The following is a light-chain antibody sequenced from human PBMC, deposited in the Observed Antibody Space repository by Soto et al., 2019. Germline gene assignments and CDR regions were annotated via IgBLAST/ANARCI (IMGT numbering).Light chain of an antibody. CDR1: QSVSSN. CDR2: GAS. V-gene: IGKV3-15*01. CDR3: QQYNNWPPWT. J-gene: IGKJ1*01. Sequence: EIVMPQSPATLSASQGERATLSCRASQSVSSNLAWYQQKPGQAPRLLIYGASTRATGIPARFSGSGSGTDFTLTISSLQSEDFAVYYCQQYNNWPPWTFGQGTKVEIK.